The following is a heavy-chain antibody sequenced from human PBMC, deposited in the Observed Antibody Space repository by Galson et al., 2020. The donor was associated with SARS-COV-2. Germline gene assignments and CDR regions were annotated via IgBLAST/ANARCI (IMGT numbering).Heavy chain of an antibody. D-gene: IGHD1-26*01. CDR1: GFTFSSNS. CDR2: ISSSSSTI. Sequence: GESLKISCAASGFTFSSNSMNWVRQAPGKGLEWVSYISSSSSTIYYADSVKGRFTISRDNAKNSLYLQMNSLRAEDTAVYYCARDPRYSGSYAGAFDIWGQGTMVTVSS. V-gene: IGHV3-48*04. CDR3: ARDPRYSGSYAGAFDI. J-gene: IGHJ3*02.